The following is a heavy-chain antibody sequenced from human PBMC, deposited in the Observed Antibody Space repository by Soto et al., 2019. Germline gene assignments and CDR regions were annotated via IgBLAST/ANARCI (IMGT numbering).Heavy chain of an antibody. CDR3: ARDRQQWLEPAGGALPF. J-gene: IGHJ3*01. V-gene: IGHV3-30-3*01. Sequence: SGGSLRLSCAASGFTLSSYVMHWVRQAPGKGPEWVARISYAGNDNYYADSVKGRFTISRDNSKKTLYLQMTSLRADDTAVYYCARDRQQWLEPAGGALPFWGQGTMVTVSS. D-gene: IGHD6-19*01. CDR2: ISYAGNDN. CDR1: GFTLSSYV.